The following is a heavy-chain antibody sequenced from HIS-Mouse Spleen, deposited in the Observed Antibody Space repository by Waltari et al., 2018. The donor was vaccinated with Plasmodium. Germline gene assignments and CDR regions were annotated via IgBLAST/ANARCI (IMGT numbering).Heavy chain of an antibody. Sequence: QVQLVQSGAEVKKPGSSVKVSCKASGGTFSSYAISWVRTAPGQGLEWMGRIIPILGIANYAQKFQGRVTITADKSTSTAYMELSSLRSEDTAVYYCARGSGPHSSGWYFDYWGQGTLVTVSS. CDR1: GGTFSSYA. CDR3: ARGSGPHSSGWYFDY. CDR2: IIPILGIA. V-gene: IGHV1-69*04. J-gene: IGHJ4*02. D-gene: IGHD6-19*01.